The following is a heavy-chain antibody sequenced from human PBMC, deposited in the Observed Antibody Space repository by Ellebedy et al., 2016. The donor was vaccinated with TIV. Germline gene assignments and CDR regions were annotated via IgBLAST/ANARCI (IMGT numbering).Heavy chain of an antibody. V-gene: IGHV3-48*04. J-gene: IGHJ5*02. CDR3: VRDLTYYYGSGSYRDAFDP. Sequence: GGSLRLSCAASGFTFSSYTMNWVRQAPGKGLEWVSYISSSSGTIYYADSVKGRFTISRDNAKNSLYLQMNSLRAEDTAVYYCVRDLTYYYGSGSYRDAFDPWGQGTLVTVSS. CDR1: GFTFSSYT. CDR2: ISSSSGTI. D-gene: IGHD3-10*01.